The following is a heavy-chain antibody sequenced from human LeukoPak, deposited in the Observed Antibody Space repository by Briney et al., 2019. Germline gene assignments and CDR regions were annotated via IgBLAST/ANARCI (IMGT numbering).Heavy chain of an antibody. Sequence: SETLSLTCTVSGGSISSGGYYWSWIRQHPGQGLEWIGYIYYSGTTYYNPSLKSRVTISIDTSKNQFSLQLTSVTAADTAVYYCARTGGFGGVSNYWGQGTLVTASS. CDR1: GGSISSGGYY. J-gene: IGHJ4*02. V-gene: IGHV4-31*03. CDR2: IYYSGTT. D-gene: IGHD3-16*01. CDR3: ARTGGFGGVSNY.